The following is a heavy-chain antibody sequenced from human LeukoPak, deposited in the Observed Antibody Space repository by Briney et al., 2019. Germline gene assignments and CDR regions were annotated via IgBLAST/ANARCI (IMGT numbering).Heavy chain of an antibody. J-gene: IGHJ2*01. CDR3: ARRQGGQNWYFDL. Sequence: GESLKISCQGSGFRFDIYWIGWVRQIPGKGLEWMGNIYPGDSDTRFSPSFQGQVTMSADGSSGTAYLQWSSLKASDTAMYYCARRQGGQNWYFDLWGRGTAVTVSS. V-gene: IGHV5-51*01. CDR2: IYPGDSDT. CDR1: GFRFDIYW. D-gene: IGHD3-16*01.